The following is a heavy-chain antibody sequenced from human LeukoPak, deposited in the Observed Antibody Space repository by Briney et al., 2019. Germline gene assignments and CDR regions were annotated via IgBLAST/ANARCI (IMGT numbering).Heavy chain of an antibody. D-gene: IGHD5-18*01. CDR1: GGSISNYY. V-gene: IGHV4-59*01. CDR3: AREAAAGYSYGYANAFDI. J-gene: IGHJ3*02. CDR2: IYYSGST. Sequence: SETLSLTCTVSGGSISNYYWSWIRQPPGKGLEWIGYIYYSGSTNYNPSLKSRVTISVDTSKNQFSLKLSSVTAADTAVYYCAREAAAGYSYGYANAFDIWGQGTMVTVSS.